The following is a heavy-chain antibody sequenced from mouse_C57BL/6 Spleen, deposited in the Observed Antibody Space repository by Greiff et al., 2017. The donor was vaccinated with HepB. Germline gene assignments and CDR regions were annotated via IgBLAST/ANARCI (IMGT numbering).Heavy chain of an antibody. J-gene: IGHJ2*01. Sequence: QVQLKQPGAELVKPGASVKLSCKASGYTFTSYWMHWVKQRPGQGLEWIGMIHPNSGSTNYNEKFKSKATLTVDKSSSTAYMQLSSLTSEDSAVYYCARWELGQGYYFDYWGQGTTLTVSS. CDR1: GYTFTSYW. D-gene: IGHD4-1*01. CDR3: ARWELGQGYYFDY. V-gene: IGHV1-64*01. CDR2: IHPNSGST.